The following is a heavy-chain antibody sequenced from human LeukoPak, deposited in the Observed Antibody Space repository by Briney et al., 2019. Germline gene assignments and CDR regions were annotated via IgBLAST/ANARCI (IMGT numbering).Heavy chain of an antibody. Sequence: TPSETLSLTCTVSGYSISSGYYWGWIRQPPGKGLEWIGSIYHSGSTYYNPSLKSRVTISVDTSKNQFSLKLSSVTAADTAVYYCARDQEVGRLGGAFDIWGQGTMVTVSS. CDR1: GYSISSGYY. V-gene: IGHV4-38-2*02. CDR3: ARDQEVGRLGGAFDI. CDR2: IYHSGST. D-gene: IGHD3-10*01. J-gene: IGHJ3*02.